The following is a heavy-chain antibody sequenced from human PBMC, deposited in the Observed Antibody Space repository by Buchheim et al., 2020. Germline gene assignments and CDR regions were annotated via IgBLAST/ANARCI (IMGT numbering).Heavy chain of an antibody. CDR1: GFTFSSYS. V-gene: IGHV3-48*02. J-gene: IGHJ4*02. CDR3: ARDTYYDFWSGYPKVYFDY. D-gene: IGHD3-3*01. CDR2: ISSSSSTI. Sequence: EVQLVESGGGLVQPGGSLRLSCAASGFTFSSYSMNWVRQAPGKGLEWVSYISSSSSTIYYADSVKGRFTISRDNAKNSLYLQMNSLRDEDTAVYYCARDTYYDFWSGYPKVYFDYWGQGTL.